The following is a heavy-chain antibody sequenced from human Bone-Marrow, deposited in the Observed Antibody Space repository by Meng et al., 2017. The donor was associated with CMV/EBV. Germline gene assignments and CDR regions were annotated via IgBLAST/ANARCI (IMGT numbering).Heavy chain of an antibody. CDR2: ISTYTGNT. D-gene: IGHD3-3*01. Sequence: ASVKVSCKASGYIFTTYGISWVRQAPGQGLEWMGWISTYTGNTTYAQKIQGRVTMTKDTSTNTAYMDLRNLRSDDTAVYYCAREWRLDFDYWGQGTLVTVSS. CDR1: GYIFTTYG. J-gene: IGHJ4*02. CDR3: AREWRLDFDY. V-gene: IGHV1-18*01.